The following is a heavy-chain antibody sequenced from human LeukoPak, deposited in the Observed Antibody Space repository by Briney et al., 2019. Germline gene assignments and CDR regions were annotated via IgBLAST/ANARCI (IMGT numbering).Heavy chain of an antibody. J-gene: IGHJ4*02. CDR2: VSNSGNTK. CDR3: AAVIDY. Sequence: RPGGSLRLSCAASGFTFSTYWMNWIRQAPGKGLEWISYVSNSGNTKYYADSVKGRFSISRDNANNSVYLQMNNLRAEDTAVYYCAAVIDYWGQGTLVTVSS. V-gene: IGHV3-48*03. CDR1: GFTFSTYW.